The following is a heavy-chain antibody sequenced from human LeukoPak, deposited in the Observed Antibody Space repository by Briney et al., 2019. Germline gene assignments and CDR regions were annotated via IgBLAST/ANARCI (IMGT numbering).Heavy chain of an antibody. Sequence: GGSLRLSCAASGFTFSNAWMSWVRQAPGKGLEWVGRIKSKTDGRTTDYAAPVKGRFTISRDDSKNTLYLQMNSLKTEDTAVYYCSAPVVAATRVDYWGQGTLVTVSS. V-gene: IGHV3-15*01. J-gene: IGHJ4*02. CDR2: IKSKTDGRTT. CDR1: GFTFSNAW. CDR3: SAPVVAATRVDY. D-gene: IGHD2-15*01.